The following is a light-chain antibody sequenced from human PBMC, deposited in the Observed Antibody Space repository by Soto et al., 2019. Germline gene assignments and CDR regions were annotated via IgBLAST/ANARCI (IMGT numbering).Light chain of an antibody. Sequence: DIQMTQSPSSLSASVGDRVTITCRASQSISSYLNWYQQKPGKAPKLLIYAASSLQSGVPSRFSGSGSGTDFTLTISSLQPEDCATCYCQQSYSTPWTFGQGTKVDIK. V-gene: IGKV1-39*01. CDR1: QSISSY. CDR2: AAS. CDR3: QQSYSTPWT. J-gene: IGKJ1*01.